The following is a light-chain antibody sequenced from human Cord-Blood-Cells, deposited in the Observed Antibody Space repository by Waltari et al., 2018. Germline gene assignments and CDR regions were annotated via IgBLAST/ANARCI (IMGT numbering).Light chain of an antibody. CDR1: QSLVHSDGNTY. Sequence: DVVMTQSPLSLPVTLGQPASISCRSSQSLVHSDGNTYLNWLQQRPGQSPRRLIYKVSNRDAEVPDRFSGSGSGTDCTLKISRVEAEDVGFYYCMQGTHWPPWTFGQGTKVEIK. J-gene: IGKJ1*01. CDR3: MQGTHWPPWT. V-gene: IGKV2-30*02. CDR2: KVS.